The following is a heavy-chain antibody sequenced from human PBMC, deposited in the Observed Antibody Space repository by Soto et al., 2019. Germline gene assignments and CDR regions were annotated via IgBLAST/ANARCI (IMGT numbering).Heavy chain of an antibody. CDR1: GFTFSSYW. CDR3: ARVSHFDWFSYYMDV. V-gene: IGHV3-7*01. Sequence: GGSLRLSCAASGFTFSSYWMSWVRQAPGKGLEWVANIKQDGSEKYYVDSVKGRFTISRDNARNSLYLQMNSLRAEDTAVYYCARVSHFDWFSYYMDVWGKGTTVTVSS. CDR2: IKQDGSEK. D-gene: IGHD3-9*01. J-gene: IGHJ6*03.